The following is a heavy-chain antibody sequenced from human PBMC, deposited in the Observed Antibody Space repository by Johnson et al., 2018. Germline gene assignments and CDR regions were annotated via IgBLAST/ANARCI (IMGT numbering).Heavy chain of an antibody. CDR2: INHSGST. Sequence: QVQLQESGPGLVKPSETLSLTCAVYGGSFSGYYWSWIRQPPGKGLEWIGEINHSGSTNYNPSLKSRVTISVDTSKNQFSLKLSSVTAADTAVYYCARDTGYSSIINGFYYYYYMDVWGKGTTVTVSS. CDR3: ARDTGYSSIINGFYYYYYMDV. V-gene: IGHV4-34*01. J-gene: IGHJ6*03. CDR1: GGSFSGYY. D-gene: IGHD6-13*01.